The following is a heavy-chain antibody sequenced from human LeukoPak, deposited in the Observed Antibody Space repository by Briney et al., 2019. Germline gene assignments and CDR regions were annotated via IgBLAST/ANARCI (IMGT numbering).Heavy chain of an antibody. CDR3: ARGGSSGYYSVY. CDR1: GFTFSSYA. V-gene: IGHV3-30-3*01. D-gene: IGHD3-22*01. CDR2: ISYDGSNK. J-gene: IGHJ4*02. Sequence: PGGSLRLSCAASGFTFSSYAMHWVRQAPGKGLEWVAVISYDGSNKYYADSVKGRFTISRDNSKNTLYLQMNSLRAEDTAVYYCARGGSSGYYSVYWGQGTLVTVSS.